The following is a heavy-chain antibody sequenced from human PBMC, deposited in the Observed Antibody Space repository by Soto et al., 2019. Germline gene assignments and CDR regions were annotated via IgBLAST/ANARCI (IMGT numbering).Heavy chain of an antibody. D-gene: IGHD2-2*01. J-gene: IGHJ6*02. CDR2: ISYDGSNK. CDR1: GFTFSSYA. CDR3: ARDRCSSTSCYSRWPYYYYGTDV. Sequence: GGSLRLSCAASGFTFSSYAMHWVRQAPGKGLEWVAVISYDGSNKYYADSVKGRLTISGDNSKSTLYLQMNSLRAEDTAVYYCARDRCSSTSCYSRWPYYYYGTDVWGQGTTVTVSS. V-gene: IGHV3-30-3*01.